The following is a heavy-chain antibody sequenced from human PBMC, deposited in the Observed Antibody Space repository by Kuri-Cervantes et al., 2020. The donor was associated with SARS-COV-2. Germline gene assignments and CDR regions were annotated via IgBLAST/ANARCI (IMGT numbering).Heavy chain of an antibody. Sequence: ASVKVSCKASGYTFTGYYMHWVRQAPGKGLEWMGGFDPEDGETIYAQKFQGRVTMTEDTSTDTAYMELSSLRSEDTAVYYCATDEGAARHWFDPWGQGTLVTVAS. V-gene: IGHV1-24*01. D-gene: IGHD6-6*01. CDR1: GYTFTGYY. J-gene: IGHJ5*02. CDR2: FDPEDGET. CDR3: ATDEGAARHWFDP.